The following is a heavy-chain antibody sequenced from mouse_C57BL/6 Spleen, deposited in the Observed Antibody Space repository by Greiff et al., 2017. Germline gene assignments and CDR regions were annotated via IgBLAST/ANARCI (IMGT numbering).Heavy chain of an antibody. J-gene: IGHJ4*01. V-gene: IGHV1-55*01. CDR3: ARSKDYVDYYAMDY. Sequence: VQLQQPGAELAKPGASVKMSCKASGYTFTSYWITWVKQRPGQGLEWIGDIYPGSGSTNYNEKFKSKATLTVDTSSSTAYMQLSSLTSEDSAVYYCARSKDYVDYYAMDYWGQGTSVTVSS. D-gene: IGHD2-4*01. CDR1: GYTFTSYW. CDR2: IYPGSGST.